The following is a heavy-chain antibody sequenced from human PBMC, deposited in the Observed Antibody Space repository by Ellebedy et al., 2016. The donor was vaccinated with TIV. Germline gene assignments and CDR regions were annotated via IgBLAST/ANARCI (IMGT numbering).Heavy chain of an antibody. D-gene: IGHD6-19*01. CDR3: AKGTLAVADTCLDY. CDR2: ISGSSTYI. V-gene: IGHV3-21*04. Sequence: PGGSLRLSCAASGFTFSSYTMNWVRQAPGKGLEWVSSISGSSTYIYYADSVKGRFTISRDNAKNSLYLQMNSLRAEDTAFYYCAKGTLAVADTCLDYWGQGTLVTVSS. CDR1: GFTFSSYT. J-gene: IGHJ4*02.